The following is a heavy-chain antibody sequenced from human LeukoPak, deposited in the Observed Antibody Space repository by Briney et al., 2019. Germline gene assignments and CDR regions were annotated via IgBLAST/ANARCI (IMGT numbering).Heavy chain of an antibody. D-gene: IGHD3-3*01. Sequence: PGGSLRLSCAASGFTFSSYGMHWVRQGPGKGLEWLAFIRYDGSNKYYADSVKGRFTISRDNSKNTLYLQMNSLRAEDTAVYYCAKEGPTEWNYYYHYMDVWGKGTTVTVSS. V-gene: IGHV3-30*02. CDR2: IRYDGSNK. CDR1: GFTFSSYG. CDR3: AKEGPTEWNYYYHYMDV. J-gene: IGHJ6*03.